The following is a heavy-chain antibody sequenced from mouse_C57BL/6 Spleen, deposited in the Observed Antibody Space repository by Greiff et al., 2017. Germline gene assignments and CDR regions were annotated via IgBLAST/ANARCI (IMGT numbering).Heavy chain of an antibody. J-gene: IGHJ3*01. Sequence: QVQLQQPGAELVRPGSSVKLSCKASGYTFTSYWMDWVKQRPGQGLEWIGIIYPSDSETHYNQKFKDKATLTVDKSSSTAYMQLSSLTSEDSAVYYCARNGIYDGYSFAYWGQGTLVTVSA. CDR1: GYTFTSYW. D-gene: IGHD2-3*01. CDR2: IYPSDSET. CDR3: ARNGIYDGYSFAY. V-gene: IGHV1-61*01.